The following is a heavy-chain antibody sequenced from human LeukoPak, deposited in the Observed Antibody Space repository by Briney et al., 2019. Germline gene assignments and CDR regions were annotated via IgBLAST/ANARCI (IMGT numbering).Heavy chain of an antibody. CDR1: GYTFTSYA. J-gene: IGHJ6*02. V-gene: IGHV1-3*01. CDR3: ASYSSRYCSSTSCYQFYYYGMDV. D-gene: IGHD2-2*01. Sequence: ASVKVSCKTSGYTFTSYAMHWVRQAPGQRLEWMGWINAGNGNTKYSQKFQGRVTMTRDISASTAYMELSSRRSEDTAVYYCASYSSRYCSSTSCYQFYYYGMDVWGQGTTVTVSS. CDR2: INAGNGNT.